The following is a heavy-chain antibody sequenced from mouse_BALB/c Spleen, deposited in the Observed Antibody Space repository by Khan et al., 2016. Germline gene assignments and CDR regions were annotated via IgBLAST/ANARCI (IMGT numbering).Heavy chain of an antibody. J-gene: IGHJ4*01. CDR3: ARSDYCDSDAMDY. CDR2: ISYSGGT. V-gene: IGHV3-2*02. Sequence: EVQLQESGPGLATPSQSLPLTCTVTGYSITSDYAWNWNRQSPGNRLEWMGYISYSGGTSYNPSLKSRISITRDTSKTQSFLQLNTVTSEATATYYCARSDYCDSDAMDYWGQGTSGTVSA. D-gene: IGHD2-13*01. CDR1: GYSITSDYA.